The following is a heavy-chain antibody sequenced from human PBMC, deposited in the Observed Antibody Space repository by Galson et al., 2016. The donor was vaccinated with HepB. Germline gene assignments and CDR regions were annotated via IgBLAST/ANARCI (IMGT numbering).Heavy chain of an antibody. D-gene: IGHD5/OR15-5a*01. Sequence: SLRLSCAASGFTFTSYSMNWVRQAPGKGLEWVSSISSSSTYIYYADSVKGRFTISRDNAKNSLYLQMNSLRADDTAVYYCARELSKTGYFDLWCRGTLVTVSS. CDR2: ISSSSTYI. J-gene: IGHJ2*01. V-gene: IGHV3-21*01. CDR1: GFTFTSYS. CDR3: ARELSKTGYFDL.